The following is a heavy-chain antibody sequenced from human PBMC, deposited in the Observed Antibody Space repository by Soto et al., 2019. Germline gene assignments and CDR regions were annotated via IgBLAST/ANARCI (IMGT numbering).Heavy chain of an antibody. J-gene: IGHJ4*02. CDR2: ISSSSTI. V-gene: IGHV3-48*01. CDR3: ARDSYQPGIASRCDY. CDR1: GFTFSSYS. D-gene: IGHD6-13*01. Sequence: EVQLVESGGGLVQPGGSLRLSCVASGFTFSSYSMNWVRQAPGKGLEWVSYISSSSTIYYADSVKGRFTISRDNAKNSLYLQMNSLRAEDTAVYYCARDSYQPGIASRCDYWGQGTLVTVSS.